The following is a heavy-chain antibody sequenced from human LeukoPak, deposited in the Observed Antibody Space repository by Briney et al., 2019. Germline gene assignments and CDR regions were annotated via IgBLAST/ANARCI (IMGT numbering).Heavy chain of an antibody. CDR2: IYYSGST. CDR1: GGSISGYY. Sequence: SETLSLTCTVSGGSISGYYWNWIRQPPGKGLEWIGYIYYSGSTKSNPSLKSRVTISIDTSKNQFSLRLSSVPASDTAVYYCARGGRYGEYVFDYWGQGTLVTVSS. CDR3: ARGGRYGEYVFDY. V-gene: IGHV4-59*01. D-gene: IGHD4-17*01. J-gene: IGHJ4*02.